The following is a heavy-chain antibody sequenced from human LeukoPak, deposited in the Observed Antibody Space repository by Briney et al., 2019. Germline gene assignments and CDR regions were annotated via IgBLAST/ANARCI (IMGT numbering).Heavy chain of an antibody. Sequence: SETLSLTCAVYGGSFGDYYWSWLRQPPGKGLQWIGEINHSGSTNYNPSLKSRVTISVDTSKNQISLKLSSVTAADTAVYYCAAEYTSGSYRGDYWGQGTLVTVSS. CDR3: AAEYTSGSYRGDY. CDR2: INHSGST. V-gene: IGHV4-34*01. J-gene: IGHJ4*02. D-gene: IGHD6-19*01. CDR1: GGSFGDYY.